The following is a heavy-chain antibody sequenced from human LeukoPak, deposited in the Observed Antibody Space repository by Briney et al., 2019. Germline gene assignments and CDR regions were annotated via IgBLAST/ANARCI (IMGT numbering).Heavy chain of an antibody. CDR1: GGTFSSYA. D-gene: IGHD3-22*01. Sequence: SVKVSCKASGGTFSSYAISWVRQAPGQGLEWMGGIIPIFGTANYAQKFQGRVTITADKSTSTAYMELSSLRSEDTAVYYCARSRPNYYDSSGYYYSDYWGQGTLVTVSS. V-gene: IGHV1-69*06. J-gene: IGHJ4*02. CDR3: ARSRPNYYDSSGYYYSDY. CDR2: IIPIFGTA.